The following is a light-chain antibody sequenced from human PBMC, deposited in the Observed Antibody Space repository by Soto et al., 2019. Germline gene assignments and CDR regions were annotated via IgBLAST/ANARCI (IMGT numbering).Light chain of an antibody. J-gene: IGKJ5*01. CDR2: DAS. Sequence: EIVLTQSPATLSLSPGERATLSCRASQSVSSSLAWYQQKPGQAPRLLIYDASNRATGIPARFSGSGSGTDFTLTISSLEPEDFAVYYCQQRSNWPPFTFGQVRLLEIK. V-gene: IGKV3-11*01. CDR3: QQRSNWPPFT. CDR1: QSVSSS.